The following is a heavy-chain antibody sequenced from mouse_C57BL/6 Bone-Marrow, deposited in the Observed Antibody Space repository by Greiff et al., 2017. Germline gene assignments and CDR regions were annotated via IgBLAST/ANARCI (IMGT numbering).Heavy chain of an antibody. D-gene: IGHD2-2*01. J-gene: IGHJ2*01. CDR1: GYTFTSYW. CDR3: ARWLWLRQGVYFDY. CDR2: INPSNGGT. Sequence: VKLMESGTELVKPGASVKLSCTASGYTFTSYWMHWVKQRPGQGLEWIGNINPSNGGTNYNEKFKSKATLTVDKSSSTAYMQLSSLTSEDSAVYYCARWLWLRQGVYFDYWGQGTTLTVSS. V-gene: IGHV1-53*01.